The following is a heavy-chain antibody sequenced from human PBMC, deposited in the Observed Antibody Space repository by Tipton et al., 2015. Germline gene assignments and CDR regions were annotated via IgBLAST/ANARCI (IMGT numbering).Heavy chain of an antibody. D-gene: IGHD3-10*01. V-gene: IGHV5-51*01. CDR1: GYSFTSYW. J-gene: IGHJ1*01. CDR3: ARHDESTMVRGVVIAGAKKFQH. Sequence: QSGAEVKKPGESLKISCKGSGYSFTSYWIGWVRQMPGKGLEWMGIIYPGDSDTRYSPSFQGQVTISADKSISTAYLQWSSLKASDTAIYYCARHDESTMVRGVVIAGAKKFQHWGQGTLVTVSS. CDR2: IYPGDSDT.